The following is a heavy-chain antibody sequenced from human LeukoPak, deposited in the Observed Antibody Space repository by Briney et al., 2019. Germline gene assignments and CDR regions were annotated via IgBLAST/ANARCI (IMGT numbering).Heavy chain of an antibody. CDR3: ARDGYYGSGSYDY. Sequence: GGSLRLSCAASGFTFSSYEMNWVRQAPGKGLEWVSYISSSGSTIYYADSVKGRLTISRDNAKNSLYLQMNSLRPEDTAVYYCARDGYYGSGSYDYWGQGTLVTVSS. CDR1: GFTFSSYE. V-gene: IGHV3-48*03. J-gene: IGHJ4*02. CDR2: ISSSGSTI. D-gene: IGHD3-10*01.